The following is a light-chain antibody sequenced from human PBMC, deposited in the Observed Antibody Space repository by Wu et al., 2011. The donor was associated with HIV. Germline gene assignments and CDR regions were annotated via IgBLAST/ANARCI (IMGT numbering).Light chain of an antibody. V-gene: IGKV3-15*01. Sequence: EIVMTQSPATLSVSPGERATLSCRASQSVSSNLVWYQQKPGQAPRLLIYGASTRATGIPARFSGSGSGTEFTLTINSIQSEDFAVYYCQQYKIGSYTFGQGPRWRS. CDR1: QSVSSN. CDR2: GAS. J-gene: IGKJ2*01. CDR3: QQYKIGSYT.